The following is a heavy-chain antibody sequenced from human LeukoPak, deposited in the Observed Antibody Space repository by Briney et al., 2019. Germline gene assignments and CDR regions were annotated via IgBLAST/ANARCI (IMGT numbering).Heavy chain of an antibody. Sequence: GGSLRLSCAASGFTFSSYAMSWVRQAPGKGLEWVSAISGSGGSTYYADSVKGRFTISRDNAKNSLYLQMNSLRAEDTAVYYCAREYYDSSGYLPDYWGQGTLVTVSS. D-gene: IGHD3-22*01. CDR2: ISGSGGST. CDR3: AREYYDSSGYLPDY. CDR1: GFTFSSYA. V-gene: IGHV3-23*01. J-gene: IGHJ4*02.